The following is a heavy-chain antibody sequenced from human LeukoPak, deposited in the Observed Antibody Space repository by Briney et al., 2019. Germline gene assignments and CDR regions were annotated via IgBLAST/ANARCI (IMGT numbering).Heavy chain of an antibody. CDR1: AYSISSGYY. CDR3: ARVGSSGYWHYFDN. V-gene: IGHV4-38-2*02. CDR2: SYHSGTT. Sequence: SESLSLTCTVSAYSISSGYYWGWIRQPPGKGLEWIGSSYHSGTTSYNPSHKSRVTISVDTSKNQISLNLSSVTAADTARYYCARVGSSGYWHYFDNWGQGALATVSS. D-gene: IGHD3-22*01. J-gene: IGHJ4*02.